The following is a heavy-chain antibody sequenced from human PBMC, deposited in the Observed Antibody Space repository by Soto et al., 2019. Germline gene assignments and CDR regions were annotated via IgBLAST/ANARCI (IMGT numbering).Heavy chain of an antibody. CDR1: GFTFSSYD. Sequence: SGGSLRLSCAASGFTFSSYDMHWVRQATGKGLEWVSAIGTAGDTYYPGSVKGRFTISRENAKNSLYLQMNSLRAGDTAVYYCARGDSSGFPYYYYYGMDVWGQGTTVTVSS. D-gene: IGHD3-22*01. V-gene: IGHV3-13*01. CDR3: ARGDSSGFPYYYYYGMDV. CDR2: IGTAGDT. J-gene: IGHJ6*02.